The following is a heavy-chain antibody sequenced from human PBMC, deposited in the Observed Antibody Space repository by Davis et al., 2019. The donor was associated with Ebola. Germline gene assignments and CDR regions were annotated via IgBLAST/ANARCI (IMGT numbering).Heavy chain of an antibody. CDR1: GYTFTGYY. V-gene: IGHV1-2*04. D-gene: IGHD5-18*01. CDR3: ARDRGWIQLSGLFDY. CDR2: INPNSGGT. Sequence: ASVKVSCKASGYTFTGYYMHWVRQAPGQGLEWMGWINPNSGGTNYAQKFQGWVTMTRDTSISTAYMELRSLRSDDTAVYYCARDRGWIQLSGLFDYWGQGTLVTVSS. J-gene: IGHJ4*02.